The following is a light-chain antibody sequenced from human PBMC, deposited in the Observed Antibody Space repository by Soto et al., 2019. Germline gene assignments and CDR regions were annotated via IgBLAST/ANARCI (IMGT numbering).Light chain of an antibody. CDR2: GAS. CDR1: QSVSSSY. V-gene: IGKV3-20*01. J-gene: IGKJ1*01. CDR3: HQYGTSPQT. Sequence: EVVLTQSPGTVSLSPGERATLSCRASQSVSSSYLAWYQHKRGQAPRLLMYGASSRATGVPDRFSGWGSGTDFTLTISRLEPEDFAVYYCHQYGTSPQTLGQGTKV.